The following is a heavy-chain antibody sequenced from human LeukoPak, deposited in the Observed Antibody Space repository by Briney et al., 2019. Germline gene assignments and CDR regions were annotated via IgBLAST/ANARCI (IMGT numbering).Heavy chain of an antibody. D-gene: IGHD1-26*01. CDR1: GGTFSSYA. CDR2: IIPIFGTA. CDR3: AREVGDKAFDY. V-gene: IGHV1-69*05. Sequence: SVKVSCKASGGTFSSYAISWVRQAPGQGLEWMGRIIPIFGTANYAQKFQGRVTITTDESTSTAYMELSGLRSEDTAVYYCAREVGDKAFDYWGQGTLVTVSS. J-gene: IGHJ4*02.